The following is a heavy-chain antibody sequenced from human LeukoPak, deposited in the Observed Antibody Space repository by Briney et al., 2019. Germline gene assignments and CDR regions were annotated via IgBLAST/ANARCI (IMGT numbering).Heavy chain of an antibody. J-gene: IGHJ4*02. CDR3: AIFEYSSSWAYFDY. V-gene: IGHV1-2*02. Sequence: APVKVSCKASGYTFTSYYMHWVRQAPGQGLEWMGWINPNRGGTNYAQKFQGRGTITRGTSIGTAYMELRRLRSDDTAVYYCAIFEYSSSWAYFDYWGQGTLVTVSS. CDR1: GYTFTSYY. D-gene: IGHD6-6*01. CDR2: INPNRGGT.